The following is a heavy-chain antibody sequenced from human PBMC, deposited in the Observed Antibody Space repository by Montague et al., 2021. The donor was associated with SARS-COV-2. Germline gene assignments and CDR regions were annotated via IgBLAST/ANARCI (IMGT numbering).Heavy chain of an antibody. D-gene: IGHD4-17*01. CDR3: AKDLEDFGDFFDRAFDF. CDR1: GFSFGDFA. J-gene: IGHJ3*01. CDR2: IRCNSDSL. V-gene: IGHV3-9*01. Sequence: SLRLSCAGSGFSFGDFAMHWVRLPPGKGLEWVSGIRCNSDSLGYVDSVKGRFTISRDNAKNSLYLQMNSLRPEDSALYYCAKDLEDFGDFFDRAFDFLGQGTVVTVAS.